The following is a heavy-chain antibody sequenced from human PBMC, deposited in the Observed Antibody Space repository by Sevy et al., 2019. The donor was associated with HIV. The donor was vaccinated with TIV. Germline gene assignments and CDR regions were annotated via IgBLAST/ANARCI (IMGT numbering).Heavy chain of an antibody. CDR2: ISSSSSTI. CDR1: GFTFSSFS. D-gene: IGHD3-22*01. V-gene: IGHV3-48*02. Sequence: GSLRLPCSASGFTFSSFSINWVRQAPGKGVGGVSYISSSSSTIYYPNSVKGRFTISRDNAKNSLYLQMNSLRDEDTAVYYCARGVNYYDSSGSVDYWGQGTLVTVSS. CDR3: ARGVNYYDSSGSVDY. J-gene: IGHJ4*02.